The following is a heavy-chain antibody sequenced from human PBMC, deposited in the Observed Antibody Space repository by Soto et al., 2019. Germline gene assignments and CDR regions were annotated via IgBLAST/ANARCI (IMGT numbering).Heavy chain of an antibody. Sequence: SETLSLTCAVYGGSFSGYYWSWIRQPPGKGLEWIGEINHSGSTNYNPSLKSRVTISVDTSKNQFSLKLSPVTAADTAVYYCARQRYYYDSSGYYARFYYYYGMDVRGQGTTVTVSS. CDR2: INHSGST. J-gene: IGHJ6*02. CDR3: ARQRYYYDSSGYYARFYYYYGMDV. CDR1: GGSFSGYY. V-gene: IGHV4-34*01. D-gene: IGHD3-22*01.